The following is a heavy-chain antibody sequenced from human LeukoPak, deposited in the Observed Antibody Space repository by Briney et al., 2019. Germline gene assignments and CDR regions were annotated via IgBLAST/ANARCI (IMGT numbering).Heavy chain of an antibody. J-gene: IGHJ4*02. CDR2: INPNSGGT. CDR3: ASVDTAMVGLYFDY. CDR1: GYTFTAYY. D-gene: IGHD5-18*01. V-gene: IGHV1-2*02. Sequence: ASVKVSCNTSGYTFTAYYMHWVRQAPGQGLEWMGWINPNSGGTNYVQKFQGRVTMTRDTSISTAYMELSRLRSDDTAVYYCASVDTAMVGLYFDYWGQGTLVTVSS.